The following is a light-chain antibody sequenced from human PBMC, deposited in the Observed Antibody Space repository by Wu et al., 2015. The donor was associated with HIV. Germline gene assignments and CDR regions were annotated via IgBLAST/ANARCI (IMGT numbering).Light chain of an antibody. CDR3: QQYDSYPG. CDR2: KAS. CDR1: QSINNW. V-gene: IGKV1-5*03. J-gene: IGKJ1*01. Sequence: DIQMTQSPSTLSASVGDRVTITYRASQSINNWLAWYQQKPGKAPKLLIYKASHLESGVPSRFSGSGSGTEFTLTISSLQPDDFATYYCQQYDSYPGFGQGTKVEIK.